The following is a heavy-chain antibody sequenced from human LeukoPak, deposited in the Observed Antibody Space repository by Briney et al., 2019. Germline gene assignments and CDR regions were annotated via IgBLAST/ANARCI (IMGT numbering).Heavy chain of an antibody. CDR3: ARGSPPFDY. CDR1: GDSVSSNSAA. J-gene: IGHJ4*02. CDR2: TYYRSKWYN. V-gene: IGHV6-1*01. Sequence: SLTLSLPYAISGDSVSSNSAAWNWITQSPSRGLEWLGRTYYRSKWYNDYAVSVKSRITINPDTSKNQFSLQVNSVTPEDAAVYYCARGSPPFDYWGQGTLVTVSS.